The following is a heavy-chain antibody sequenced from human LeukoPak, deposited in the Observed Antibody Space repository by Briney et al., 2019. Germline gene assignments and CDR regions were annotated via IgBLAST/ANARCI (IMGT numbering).Heavy chain of an antibody. CDR3: TTEGYSYGYHAVEV. CDR2: VKNIQRGGTT. V-gene: IGHV3-15*01. Sequence: PGGSLRLSCAASGFTFDDYGMSWVRQVPGKGLEWLGHVKNIQRGGTTDYAAPVKGRFTISRDDSKNTVHMHMKSLKTEDTAVYYCTTEGYSYGYHAVEVWGQGTMVTVSS. D-gene: IGHD5-18*01. J-gene: IGHJ3*01. CDR1: GFTFDDYG.